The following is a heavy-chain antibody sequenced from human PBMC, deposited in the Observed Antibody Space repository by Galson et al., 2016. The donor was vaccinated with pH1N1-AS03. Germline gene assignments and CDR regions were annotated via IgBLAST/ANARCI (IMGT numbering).Heavy chain of an antibody. Sequence: SLRLSCAASGFTFSSYAMFWVRQAPGKGLEYVSAISGNGFSTYYASSVKDRFTISRDNSKNTLFLQMGSLRPEDMAVYYCAIGPVSYANYWFPPPDYWGQGTLVTVSS. D-gene: IGHD4/OR15-4a*01. CDR3: AIGPVSYANYWFPPPDY. J-gene: IGHJ4*02. V-gene: IGHV3-64*01. CDR2: ISGNGFST. CDR1: GFTFSSYA.